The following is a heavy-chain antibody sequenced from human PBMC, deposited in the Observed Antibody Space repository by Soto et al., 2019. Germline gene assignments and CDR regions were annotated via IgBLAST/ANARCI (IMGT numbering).Heavy chain of an antibody. CDR3: AREHDYGDYYYGMDV. J-gene: IGHJ6*02. D-gene: IGHD4-17*01. Sequence: GGSLRLSCAASGFTFSDHYMDWVRQAPGKGLEWVGRTRNKANSYTTEYAASVKGRFTISRDDSKNSLYLQMNSLKTEDTAVYYCAREHDYGDYYYGMDVWGQGTTVTVSS. CDR2: TRNKANSYTT. V-gene: IGHV3-72*01. CDR1: GFTFSDHY.